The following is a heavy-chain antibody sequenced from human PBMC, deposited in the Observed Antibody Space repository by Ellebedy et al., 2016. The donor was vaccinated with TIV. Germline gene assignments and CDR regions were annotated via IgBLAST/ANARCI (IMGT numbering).Heavy chain of an antibody. J-gene: IGHJ4*02. D-gene: IGHD6-19*01. CDR3: AKAGSVATYFFDY. Sequence: PGGSLRLSCVVSGFSFTNYAMAWVRQAPGKGLEWVSGISGRSRSTDYAVSVKVRFTLSRDDSKNTLSLQMNSLGVDDTAVYYCAKAGSVATYFFDYWGQGDLVTVSS. CDR2: ISGRSRST. CDR1: GFSFTNYA. V-gene: IGHV3-23*01.